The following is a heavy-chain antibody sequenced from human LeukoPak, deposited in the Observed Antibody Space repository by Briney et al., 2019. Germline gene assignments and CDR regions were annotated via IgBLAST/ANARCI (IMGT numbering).Heavy chain of an antibody. V-gene: IGHV1-2*02. Sequence: ASVKVSCKASGYTFTGYYMHWVRQAPGQGLEWMGWISAYNGNTNYAQKLQGRVTMTRDTSISTAYMELSRLRSDDTAVYYCARARRITMIVVANNWFDPWGQGTLVTVSS. CDR2: ISAYNGNT. D-gene: IGHD3-22*01. CDR1: GYTFTGYY. J-gene: IGHJ5*02. CDR3: ARARRITMIVVANNWFDP.